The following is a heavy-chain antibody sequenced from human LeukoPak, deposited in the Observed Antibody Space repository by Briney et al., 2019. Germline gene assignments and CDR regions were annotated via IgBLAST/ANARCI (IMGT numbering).Heavy chain of an antibody. Sequence: GGSLRLSCAASGFTFSSYGMHWVRQAPGKGLEWGAVISYEGSNKYYADSLQGRFTISRDNSKNTLYLQMNSLRAEDTAVYYCAKAGYYESSGYYSGRDAFDIWGQGTMVTVSS. CDR2: ISYEGSNK. J-gene: IGHJ3*02. V-gene: IGHV3-30*18. D-gene: IGHD3-22*01. CDR3: AKAGYYESSGYYSGRDAFDI. CDR1: GFTFSSYG.